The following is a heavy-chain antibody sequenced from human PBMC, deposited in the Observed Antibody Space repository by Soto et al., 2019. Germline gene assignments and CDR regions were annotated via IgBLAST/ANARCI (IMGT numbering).Heavy chain of an antibody. CDR1: GGTFSSYA. D-gene: IGHD5-18*01. CDR3: ARDAQLWLYYFDY. CDR2: IIPNSGGT. V-gene: IGHV1-2*02. J-gene: IGHJ4*02. Sequence: QVQLVQSGAEVKKPGSSVKVSCKASGGTFSSYAISWVRQAPGQGLEWMGGIIPNSGGTNYAQKFQGRVTMTRDTSISTAYMELSRLRSDDTAVYYCARDAQLWLYYFDYWGQGTLVTVSS.